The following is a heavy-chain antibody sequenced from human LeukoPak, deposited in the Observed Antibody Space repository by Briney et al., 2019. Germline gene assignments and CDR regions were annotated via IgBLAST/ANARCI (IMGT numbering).Heavy chain of an antibody. CDR1: GGSFSGYY. CDR3: ARRGITMVRGVIIGFDY. Sequence: SETLSLTCAVSGGSFSGYYWSWIRQPPGKGLEWIGEINHSGSTNYNPSLKSRVTISVDTSKSQFSLKLSSVTAADTAVYYCARRGITMVRGVIIGFDYWGQGTLVTVSS. D-gene: IGHD3-10*01. J-gene: IGHJ4*02. V-gene: IGHV4-34*01. CDR2: INHSGST.